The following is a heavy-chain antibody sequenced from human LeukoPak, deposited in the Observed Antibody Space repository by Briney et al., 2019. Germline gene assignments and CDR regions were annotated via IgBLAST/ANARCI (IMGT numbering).Heavy chain of an antibody. Sequence: ASVKVSCKASGYTFTGYYMHWVRQAPGQGLEWMGWINPNSGGTNYAQKFQGRVTMTRNTSISTAYMELSSLRSEDTAVYYCARGSLHYDFWSGYYTILGNWYFDLWGRGTLVTVSP. CDR1: GYTFTGYY. CDR3: ARGSLHYDFWSGYYTILGNWYFDL. J-gene: IGHJ2*01. D-gene: IGHD3-3*01. V-gene: IGHV1-2*02. CDR2: INPNSGGT.